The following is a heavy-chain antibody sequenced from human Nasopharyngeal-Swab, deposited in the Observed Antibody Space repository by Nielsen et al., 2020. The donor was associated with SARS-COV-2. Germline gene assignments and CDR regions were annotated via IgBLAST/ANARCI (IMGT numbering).Heavy chain of an antibody. J-gene: IGHJ4*02. CDR1: GYKILNYW. D-gene: IGHD3/OR15-3a*01. Sequence: GESLKISCKVSGYKILNYWIGWVRQMPGKGQEWIGIIYPGDSDTRFRPPFEGQVTMSVDRSISTAYLQWSSLKDSDSAMYYCARVGWTGNYRGQLDSWGQGTLVTVSS. CDR2: IYPGDSDT. V-gene: IGHV5-51*01. CDR3: ARVGWTGNYRGQLDS.